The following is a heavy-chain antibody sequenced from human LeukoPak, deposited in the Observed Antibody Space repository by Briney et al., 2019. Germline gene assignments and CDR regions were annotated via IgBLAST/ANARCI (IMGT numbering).Heavy chain of an antibody. CDR2: ISYDGSNK. J-gene: IGHJ4*02. CDR3: AKEMYYYDSSGLFDY. D-gene: IGHD3-22*01. Sequence: GGSLRLSCAASRFTFSSYGMHWVRQAPGKGLEWGAVISYDGSNKYYADSVKGRFTISRDNSKNTLYLQMHSLRAEDTAVYYCAKEMYYYDSSGLFDYWGQGTLITVSS. V-gene: IGHV3-30*18. CDR1: RFTFSSYG.